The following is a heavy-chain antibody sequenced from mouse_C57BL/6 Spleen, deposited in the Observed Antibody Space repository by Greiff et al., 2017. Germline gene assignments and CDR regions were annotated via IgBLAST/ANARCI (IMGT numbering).Heavy chain of an antibody. V-gene: IGHV1-72*01. D-gene: IGHD1-1*01. CDR3: ARGYYVSSPGGFAY. J-gene: IGHJ3*01. CDR2: IDPNSGGT. Sequence: VQLQQPGAELVKPGASVKLSCKASGYTFTSYWMHWVKQRPGRGLEWVGRIDPNSGGTKYNEKFKSKATLTVDKPSSTAYMQLSSLTSEDSAVFYCARGYYVSSPGGFAYWGQGTLVTVSA. CDR1: GYTFTSYW.